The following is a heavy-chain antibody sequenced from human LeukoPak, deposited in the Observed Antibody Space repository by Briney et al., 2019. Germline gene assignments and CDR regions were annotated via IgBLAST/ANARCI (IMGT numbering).Heavy chain of an antibody. V-gene: IGHV1-2*02. CDR2: INPNSGGT. CDR1: GYTFTGYY. J-gene: IGHJ4*02. D-gene: IGHD3-3*01. Sequence: VKVSCKASGYTFTGYYMHWVRQAPGQGLEWMGWINPNSGGTNYAQKFQGRVTMTRDTPISTAYMELSRLRSDDTAVYYCARDPGLKDFWSGYPDYWGQGTLVTVSS. CDR3: ARDPGLKDFWSGYPDY.